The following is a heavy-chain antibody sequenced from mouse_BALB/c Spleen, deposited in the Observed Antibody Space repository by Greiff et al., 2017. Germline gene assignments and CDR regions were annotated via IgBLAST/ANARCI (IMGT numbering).Heavy chain of an antibody. Sequence: EVHLVESGGGLVKPGVSLKLSCAASGFAFSSYDMSWVRQTPEKRLEWVAYISSGGGSTYYPDTVKVRFTISRDNAKNTLYLQMSSLKSEDTAMYYCARHLFAYWGQGTLVTVSA. J-gene: IGHJ3*01. V-gene: IGHV5-12-1*01. CDR2: ISSGGGST. CDR3: ARHLFAY. CDR1: GFAFSSYD.